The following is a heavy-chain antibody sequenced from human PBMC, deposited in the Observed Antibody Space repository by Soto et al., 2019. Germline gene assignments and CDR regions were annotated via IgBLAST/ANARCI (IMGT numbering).Heavy chain of an antibody. CDR1: GYKFDKYW. CDR2: LDPSDSYI. CDR3: ARYMNSGFDSGLDS. Sequence: EVQLVQSGAEVKKPGESLRISCQGSGYKFDKYWISWVRQMPGKGLEWMGRLDPSDSYINYSPSFRGQITISVDKSISTAYLRWGSLKASDTGIYYCARYMNSGFDSGLDSWGQGTLVTVSS. J-gene: IGHJ5*01. V-gene: IGHV5-10-1*03. D-gene: IGHD5-12*01.